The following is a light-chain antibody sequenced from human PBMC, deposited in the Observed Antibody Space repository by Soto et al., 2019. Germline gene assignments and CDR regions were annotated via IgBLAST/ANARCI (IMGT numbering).Light chain of an antibody. Sequence: DIVMTQSPDSLAVSLGERATINCKSSQSVLYSSNNKNYLAWYQQKPGQPPKLLIYWASTRESWVPDRFSGSGSGSDFTLTISSLQAEDGAVYYCQQYYSTPRTLGPGSKVEIK. CDR1: QSVLYSSNNKNY. CDR3: QQYYSTPRT. CDR2: WAS. J-gene: IGKJ1*01. V-gene: IGKV4-1*01.